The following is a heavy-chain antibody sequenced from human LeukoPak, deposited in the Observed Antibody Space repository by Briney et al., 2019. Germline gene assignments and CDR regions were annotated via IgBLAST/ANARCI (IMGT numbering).Heavy chain of an antibody. Sequence: SETLSLTCTVSGGSISSYYWSWIRQPPGKGLEWIGYIYYSGSTNYNPSLKSRVTISVDTSKNQFSLKLSSVTAADTAVYYCARGYCSGGSCYWNWFDPWGQGTLVTVSS. CDR2: IYYSGST. CDR3: ARGYCSGGSCYWNWFDP. CDR1: GGSISSYY. V-gene: IGHV4-59*01. J-gene: IGHJ5*02. D-gene: IGHD2-15*01.